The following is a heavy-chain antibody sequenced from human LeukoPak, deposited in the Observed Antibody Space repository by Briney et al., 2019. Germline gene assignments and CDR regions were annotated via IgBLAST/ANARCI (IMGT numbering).Heavy chain of an antibody. CDR2: IYTSGST. J-gene: IGHJ6*03. D-gene: IGHD2-15*01. CDR1: GGSISSYY. Sequence: SETLSLTCTASGGSISSYYWSWIRQPAGKGLEWIGRIYTSGSTNYNPSLKSRVTMSVDTSKNQFSLKLSSVTAADTAVYYCARAIVSKGYYYYYYMDVWGKGTTVTVSS. CDR3: ARAIVSKGYYYYYYMDV. V-gene: IGHV4-4*07.